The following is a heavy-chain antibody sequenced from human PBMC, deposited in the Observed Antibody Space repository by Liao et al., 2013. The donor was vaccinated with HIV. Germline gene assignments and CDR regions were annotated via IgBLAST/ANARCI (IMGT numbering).Heavy chain of an antibody. CDR2: IYTSGST. CDR1: GGSISSGDYY. V-gene: IGHV4-61*02. CDR3: ARHCIAVAGTIYYFDY. D-gene: IGHD6-19*01. J-gene: IGHJ4*02. Sequence: QVQLQESGPGLVKPSQTLSLTCTVSGGSISSGDYYWSWLRQPAGKGLEWIGRIYTSGSTNYNPSLKSRVTISVDTSKNQFSLKLSSVTAADTAVYYCARHCIAVAGTIYYFDYWGQGTLVTVSS.